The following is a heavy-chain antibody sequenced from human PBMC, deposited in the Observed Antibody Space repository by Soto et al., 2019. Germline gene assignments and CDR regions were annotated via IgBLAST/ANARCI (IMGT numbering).Heavy chain of an antibody. V-gene: IGHV3-9*01. CDR2: ISWNSGNI. Sequence: EVQLVESGGGVVQPGRSLRLSCSASGFTFDDYARNWVRQAPGKALEWVSSISWNSGNIVYADSVRGRFTISRDNAKTSLHLQINSLRAEDTALYYCTKGASTSCFSVFDHWGQGTVVTVSS. D-gene: IGHD2-2*01. CDR3: TKGASTSCFSVFDH. J-gene: IGHJ3*01. CDR1: GFTFDDYA.